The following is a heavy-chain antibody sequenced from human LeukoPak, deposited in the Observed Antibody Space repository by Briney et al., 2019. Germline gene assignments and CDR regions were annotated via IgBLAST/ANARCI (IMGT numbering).Heavy chain of an antibody. Sequence: PSETLSLTCTVSGGSISSSSYYWGWLRQPPGTGLEWLGSIYYSGSTYYNPSLKSRVTISVDTSKNQFSLKLSSVTAADTAVYYCARPITFGGVIASPFDAFDIWGQGTMVTVSS. CDR2: IYYSGST. V-gene: IGHV4-39*01. J-gene: IGHJ3*02. D-gene: IGHD3-16*02. CDR1: GGSISSSSYY. CDR3: ARPITFGGVIASPFDAFDI.